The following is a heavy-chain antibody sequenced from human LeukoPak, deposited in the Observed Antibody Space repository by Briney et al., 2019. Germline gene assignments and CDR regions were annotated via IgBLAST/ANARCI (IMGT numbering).Heavy chain of an antibody. CDR3: AKGGSSYSEMDY. Sequence: GGSLRLSCAAFGFTFSNYEMNWVRQAPGKGLEWVSYISSGGTTIYYADSVKGRFTISRDNSKNTLYLQMNSLRADDTAVYYCAKGGSSYSEMDYWGQGTLVTVSS. D-gene: IGHD4-11*01. CDR2: ISSGGTTI. J-gene: IGHJ4*02. CDR1: GFTFSNYE. V-gene: IGHV3-48*03.